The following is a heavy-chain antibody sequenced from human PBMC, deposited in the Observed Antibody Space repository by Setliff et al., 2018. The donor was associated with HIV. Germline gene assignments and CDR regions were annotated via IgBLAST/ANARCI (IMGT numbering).Heavy chain of an antibody. Sequence: PGGSLRLSCAASGFTFSMYGMHWVRQAPGKGLEWVAVIWRDGSHKYYADSVKGRFAISRDNSKNSLFLQMNNLRVEDTAVYYCVRDARDGNAARVYMDVWGKGTTVTVSS. V-gene: IGHV3-33*01. D-gene: IGHD1-1*01. CDR3: VRDARDGNAARVYMDV. CDR2: IWRDGSHK. CDR1: GFTFSMYG. J-gene: IGHJ6*03.